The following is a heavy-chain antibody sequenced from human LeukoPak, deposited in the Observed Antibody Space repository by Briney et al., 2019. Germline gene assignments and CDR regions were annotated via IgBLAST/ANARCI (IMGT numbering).Heavy chain of an antibody. CDR3: ARTTPGSQVGDY. CDR2: IDQDGSEK. V-gene: IGHV3-7*01. CDR1: AFTFSSYW. D-gene: IGHD1-14*01. J-gene: IGHJ4*02. Sequence: PGGSLRLSCAASAFTFSSYWMSWVRQAPGNGLEWVANIDQDGSEKYNVESMKGRITISRDTAKNSLYLQMNSLRDEDTAVYHCARTTPGSQVGDYWGQGTLVTVSS.